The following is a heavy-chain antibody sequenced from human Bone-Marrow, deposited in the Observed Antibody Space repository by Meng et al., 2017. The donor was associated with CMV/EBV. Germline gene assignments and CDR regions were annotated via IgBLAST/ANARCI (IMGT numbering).Heavy chain of an antibody. D-gene: IGHD3-10*01. CDR3: AKEPLLFGYFDY. J-gene: IGHJ4*02. V-gene: IGHV1-69*05. Sequence: SVKVSCKASGGTFSSYAISWVRQAPGQGLEWMGGIIPIFGTANYAQKFQGRVTITTDESTSTAYMELSSLRSEDTAVYYCAKEPLLFGYFDYWGQGTLVAVSS. CDR1: GGTFSSYA. CDR2: IIPIFGTA.